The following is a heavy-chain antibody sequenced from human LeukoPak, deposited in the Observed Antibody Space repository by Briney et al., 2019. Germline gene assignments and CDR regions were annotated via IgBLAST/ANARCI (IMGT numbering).Heavy chain of an antibody. V-gene: IGHV3-23*01. Sequence: GGSLRLSCAASGFTFSSYAMTWVRQAPGKGLEWVSTISSSGVSTNYADSVKGRFTISRDNFKNTPYLQMNSLRAEDTALYYCARNDSGGYYSVWGQGTLVTVSS. CDR2: ISSSGVST. D-gene: IGHD3-22*01. CDR1: GFTFSSYA. J-gene: IGHJ4*02. CDR3: ARNDSGGYYSV.